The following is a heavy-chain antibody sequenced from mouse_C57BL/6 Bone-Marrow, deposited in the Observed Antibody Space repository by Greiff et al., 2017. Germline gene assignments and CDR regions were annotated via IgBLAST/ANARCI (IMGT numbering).Heavy chain of an antibody. CDR1: GFTFSDYG. J-gene: IGHJ1*03. CDR2: ISSGSSTI. Sequence: EVQVVESGGGLVKPGGSLKLSCAASGFTFSDYGMHWVRQAPEKGLEWVAYISSGSSTIYYADTVKGLFTISRDNAKNTLFLQMTSLRSEDTAMYYCAITTVPYWYFDVWGTGTTVTVSS. V-gene: IGHV5-17*01. CDR3: AITTVPYWYFDV. D-gene: IGHD1-1*01.